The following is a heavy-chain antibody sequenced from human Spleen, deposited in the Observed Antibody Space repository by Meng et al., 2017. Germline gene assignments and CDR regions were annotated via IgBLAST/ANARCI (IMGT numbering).Heavy chain of an antibody. V-gene: IGHV1-2*06. D-gene: IGHD4-17*01. Sequence: ASVKVSCKASGYTLSDYYIHWVRQAPGQGLEWVGRINPDSGYANYAQAFQGRVTMSRDTSINTAYMDLSSLKSDDTAVYYCARAHDYGDSNFWGQGTLVAVSS. CDR3: ARAHDYGDSNF. CDR2: INPDSGYA. CDR1: GYTLSDYY. J-gene: IGHJ4*02.